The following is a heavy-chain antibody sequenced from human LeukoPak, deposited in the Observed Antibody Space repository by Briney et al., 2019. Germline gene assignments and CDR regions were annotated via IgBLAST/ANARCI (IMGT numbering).Heavy chain of an antibody. D-gene: IGHD4-11*01. CDR3: ARSSGRWTYSNFLENYYGMDV. J-gene: IGHJ6*02. V-gene: IGHV3-74*01. Sequence: PGGSLRLSCAASGFTFSEHWMHCVRHAPGGGVVWVSRISNDGSSTIYADSVKGRFPISRDKAKNTLYLQMNNLRAEDTAVFYCARSSGRWTYSNFLENYYGMDVWGQGTRVTVSS. CDR1: GFTFSEHW. CDR2: ISNDGSST.